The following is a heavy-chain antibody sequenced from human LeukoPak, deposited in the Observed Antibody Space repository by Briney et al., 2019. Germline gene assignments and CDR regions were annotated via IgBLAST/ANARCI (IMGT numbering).Heavy chain of an antibody. J-gene: IGHJ4*02. CDR1: GSSFTSYW. CDR2: IYPGDSDT. CDR3: ARLGEDYDILTGYYTG. V-gene: IGHV5-51*01. Sequence: GASLQISCQGSGSSFTSYWIGWVRQLPGKGLEWMGIIYPGDSDTRYSPSFQGQVTISADKSISTAYLQWSSLKASDTAMYYCARLGEDYDILTGYYTGWGQGTLVTVSS. D-gene: IGHD3-9*01.